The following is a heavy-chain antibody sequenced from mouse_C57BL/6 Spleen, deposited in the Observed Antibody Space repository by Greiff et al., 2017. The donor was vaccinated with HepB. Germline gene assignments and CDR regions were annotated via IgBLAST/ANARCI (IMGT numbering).Heavy chain of an antibody. Sequence: QVQLQQPGAELVKPGASVKLSCKASGYTFTSYWMQWVKQRPGQGLEWIGEIDPSDSYTTYNQKFKGKATLTVDTSSSTAYMQLSSLTSEDSAVYYCARSGTVVASYYAMDYWGQGTSVTVSS. V-gene: IGHV1-50*01. D-gene: IGHD1-1*01. J-gene: IGHJ4*01. CDR1: GYTFTSYW. CDR2: IDPSDSYT. CDR3: ARSGTVVASYYAMDY.